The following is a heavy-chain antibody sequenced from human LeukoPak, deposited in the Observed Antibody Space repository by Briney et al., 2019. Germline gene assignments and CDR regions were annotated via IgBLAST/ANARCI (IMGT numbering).Heavy chain of an antibody. J-gene: IGHJ4*02. D-gene: IGHD3-22*01. V-gene: IGHV1-2*02. CDR1: GYTFTGYY. CDR2: INPNWGCT. CDR3: ARTYYDSSGYVPFDY. Sequence: AAVKVSCKASGYTFTGYYMHWVRQAPGQGLEWMGWINPNWGCTNYAQQFQGTVTMTRDTSISTPYMELSSLRSDDTAVYYCARTYYDSSGYVPFDYWGQGTLVTVSS.